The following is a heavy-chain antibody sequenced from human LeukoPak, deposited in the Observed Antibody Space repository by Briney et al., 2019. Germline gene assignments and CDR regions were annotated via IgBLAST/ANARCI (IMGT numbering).Heavy chain of an antibody. J-gene: IGHJ4*02. Sequence: PGGSLRLSCAASGFTFSTYWMHWVRHVPGKGPVWVSHINSDGSGTSYADSVKGRFTISRDNAKNTLYLQMNSLRVEDTAVYYCARPPAYDSRNYYFAYWGQGILVTVSS. D-gene: IGHD3-22*01. CDR3: ARPPAYDSRNYYFAY. CDR2: INSDGSGT. CDR1: GFTFSTYW. V-gene: IGHV3-74*01.